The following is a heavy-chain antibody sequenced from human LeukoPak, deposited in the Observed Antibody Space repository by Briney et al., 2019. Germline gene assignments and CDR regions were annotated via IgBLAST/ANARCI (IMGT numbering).Heavy chain of an antibody. CDR2: INSDGSST. CDR1: GFTFSSYW. CDR3: ARVRGYDFWSDKNQYYFDY. J-gene: IGHJ4*02. V-gene: IGHV3-74*01. Sequence: GGSLRLSCAASGFTFSSYWMHWVRQAPGKGLVWVSRINSDGSSTSYADSVKGRFTTSRDNAKNTLYLQMNSLRAEDTAVYYCARVRGYDFWSDKNQYYFDYWGQGTLVTVSS. D-gene: IGHD3-3*01.